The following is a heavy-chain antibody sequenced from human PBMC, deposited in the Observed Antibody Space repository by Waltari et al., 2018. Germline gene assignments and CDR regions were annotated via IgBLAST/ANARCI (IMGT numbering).Heavy chain of an antibody. J-gene: IGHJ6*02. D-gene: IGHD2-2*01. CDR1: GGSFSGYY. Sequence: QVQLQQWGAGLLKPSETLSLTCAVYGGSFSGYYWSWIRQPPGKGLEWLGEINHSGSTNYNPSLKSRVTISGDTSKNQFSLKLSSVTAADTAVYYCARAVQLRYYYYYGMDVWGQGTTVTVSS. CDR2: INHSGST. CDR3: ARAVQLRYYYYYGMDV. V-gene: IGHV4-34*01.